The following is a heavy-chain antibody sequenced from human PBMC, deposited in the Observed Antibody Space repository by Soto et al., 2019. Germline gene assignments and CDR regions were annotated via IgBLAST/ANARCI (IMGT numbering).Heavy chain of an antibody. CDR2: ISGSGGST. D-gene: IGHD2-15*01. J-gene: IGHJ4*02. Sequence: GGSLSLSCVASGFTFSSYALRWVRQAPGKGLERVSAISGSGGSTYYAAAVKGRFTISRDNSKNTLYLQMNSLRAEDTAVYYCAKAPHRGMVTAFDYWGQGTLVTVSS. CDR3: AKAPHRGMVTAFDY. V-gene: IGHV3-23*01. CDR1: GFTFSSYA.